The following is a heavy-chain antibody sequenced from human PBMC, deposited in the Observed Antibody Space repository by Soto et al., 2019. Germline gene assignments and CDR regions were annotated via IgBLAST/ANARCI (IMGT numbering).Heavy chain of an antibody. J-gene: IGHJ5*02. V-gene: IGHV3-48*03. D-gene: IGHD5-18*01. CDR3: ASLWGRQLWLPPP. Sequence: ELQLVESGGGLAQPGGSLRLSCSGSGFTFSNYEMSWVRQAPGKGLEWVSSVSPDGSAVFYADSVKGRFTISRDNAKSSLYLRMNSLRAEDTAVYYCASLWGRQLWLPPPWGQGTLVTVSS. CDR2: VSPDGSAV. CDR1: GFTFSNYE.